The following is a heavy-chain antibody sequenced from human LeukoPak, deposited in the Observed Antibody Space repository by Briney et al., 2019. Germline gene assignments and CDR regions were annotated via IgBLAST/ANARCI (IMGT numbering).Heavy chain of an antibody. CDR2: INPNSGGT. D-gene: IGHD1-26*01. CDR1: GYTFTGYY. J-gene: IGHJ4*02. Sequence: ASVKVSCKASGYTFTGYYMHWVRQAPGQGLEWMGWINPNSGGTNYAQKFQGRVTMTRDTSISTAYMDLSRLRSDDTAVYYCVRGIVGASFLGAYWGQGTLVTVSS. V-gene: IGHV1-2*02. CDR3: VRGIVGASFLGAY.